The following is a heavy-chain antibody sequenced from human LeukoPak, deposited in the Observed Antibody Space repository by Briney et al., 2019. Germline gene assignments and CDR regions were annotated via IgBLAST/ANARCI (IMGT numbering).Heavy chain of an antibody. J-gene: IGHJ4*02. D-gene: IGHD3-10*01. Sequence: PGGSLRLSCAASGFTFSSYGMHWVRQASGKGLEWVAFIRYDGSNKYYADSVKGRFTISRDNSKNTLYLQMNSLRAEDTAVYYCAKGHGSGSYYFDYWGQGTLVTVSS. CDR2: IRYDGSNK. V-gene: IGHV3-30*02. CDR1: GFTFSSYG. CDR3: AKGHGSGSYYFDY.